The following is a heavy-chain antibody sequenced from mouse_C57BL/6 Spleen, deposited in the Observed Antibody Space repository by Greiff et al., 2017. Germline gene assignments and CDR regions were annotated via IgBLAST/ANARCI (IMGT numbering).Heavy chain of an antibody. V-gene: IGHV1-82*01. CDR2: IYPGDGDT. CDR1: GYAFSSSW. Sequence: QVQLQQSGPELVKPGASVKISCKASGYAFSSSWMNWVKQRPGKGLEWIGRIYPGDGDTNYNGKFKGKATLTADKSSSTAYMQLSSLTSEDSAVYFCARRYEYQGAMDYWGQGTSVTVSS. J-gene: IGHJ4*01. CDR3: ARRYEYQGAMDY. D-gene: IGHD2-4*01.